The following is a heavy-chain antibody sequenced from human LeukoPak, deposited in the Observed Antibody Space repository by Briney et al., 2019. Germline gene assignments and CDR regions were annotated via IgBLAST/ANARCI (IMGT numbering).Heavy chain of an antibody. CDR3: ARQRWPSYFRYDY. J-gene: IGHJ4*02. D-gene: IGHD3-10*01. CDR2: INHSGSS. V-gene: IGHV4-34*01. CDR1: GWSFSCYY. Sequence: PSETLSLTCPVYGWSFSCYYWSGIRQPPGKGREGIGEINHSGSSNYNPSLKSRVTISVDTSKNQFSLKLSSVTAADTAVYYCARQRWPSYFRYDYWGQGTLVTVSS.